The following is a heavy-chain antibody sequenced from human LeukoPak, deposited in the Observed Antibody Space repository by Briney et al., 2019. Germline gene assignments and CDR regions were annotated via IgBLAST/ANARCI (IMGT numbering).Heavy chain of an antibody. D-gene: IGHD3-22*01. J-gene: IGHJ4*02. Sequence: SETLSLTCTVSGGSISSGDYYWSWIRQPPGKGLEWIGYIYYSGSTYYNPSLKSRVTISVDTSKNQFSLKLSSVTAADTAVYYCARDRNYYDSRLFDYWGQGTLVTVSS. V-gene: IGHV4-30-4*01. CDR1: GGSISSGDYY. CDR3: ARDRNYYDSRLFDY. CDR2: IYYSGST.